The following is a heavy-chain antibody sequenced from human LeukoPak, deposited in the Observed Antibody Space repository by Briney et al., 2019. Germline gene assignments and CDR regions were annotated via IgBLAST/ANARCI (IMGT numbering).Heavy chain of an antibody. CDR1: GGSFSGYY. D-gene: IGHD2-21*01. Sequence: PSETLSLTCAVYGGSFSGYYWSWIRQPPGKGLEWIGYIYYSGSTYYNPSLKSRVTISVDMSKNQFSLKLSSVTAADTAVYYCARAPYPHFGYWGQGTLVTVSS. J-gene: IGHJ4*02. V-gene: IGHV4-30-4*01. CDR2: IYYSGST. CDR3: ARAPYPHFGY.